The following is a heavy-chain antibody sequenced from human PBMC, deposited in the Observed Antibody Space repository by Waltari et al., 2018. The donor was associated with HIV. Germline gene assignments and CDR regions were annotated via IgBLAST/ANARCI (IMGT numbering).Heavy chain of an antibody. J-gene: IGHJ4*02. V-gene: IGHV3-30*18. D-gene: IGHD3-22*01. CDR2: ISYDGSNK. CDR1: GFTFSSYG. Sequence: QVQLVESGGGVVQPGRSLRLSCAASGFTFSSYGMHWVRQAPGKGLEWVAVISYDGSNKYYADSVKGRFTISRDNSKNTLYLQMNSLRAEDTAVYYCAKDHNYYDSSGLRYFDYWGQGTLVTVSS. CDR3: AKDHNYYDSSGLRYFDY.